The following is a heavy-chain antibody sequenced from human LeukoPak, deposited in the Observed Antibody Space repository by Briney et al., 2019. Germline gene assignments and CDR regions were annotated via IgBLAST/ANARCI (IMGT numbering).Heavy chain of an antibody. CDR2: IYASGYT. Sequence: SEILSLTCIVSGASVCSNDYFWNWIRQPAGKGLEWIGRIYASGYTQYNPSLKSRVTMSLDRFKNQFSLNMNSVTAADSAVYFCARYREGYNYVPHALDMWGQGTVVSVS. CDR3: ARYREGYNYVPHALDM. J-gene: IGHJ3*02. D-gene: IGHD5-24*01. CDR1: GASVCSNDYF. V-gene: IGHV4-61*02.